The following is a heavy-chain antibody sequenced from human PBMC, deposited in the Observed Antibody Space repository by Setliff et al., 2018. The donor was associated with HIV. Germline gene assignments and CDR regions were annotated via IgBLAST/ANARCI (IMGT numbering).Heavy chain of an antibody. CDR1: GGSFSSGGYY. Sequence: SETLSLTCTVSGGSFSSGGYYWSWIRQHPGKGLEWIGYIYHTGKTYYNPSLQSRIIMSLDMSQNQFSLKLSSVTAADTAVYYCGRTMTYYYLCMDVWGNGTTVTVSS. V-gene: IGHV4-31*03. CDR3: GRTMTYYYLCMDV. J-gene: IGHJ6*03. CDR2: IYHTGKT.